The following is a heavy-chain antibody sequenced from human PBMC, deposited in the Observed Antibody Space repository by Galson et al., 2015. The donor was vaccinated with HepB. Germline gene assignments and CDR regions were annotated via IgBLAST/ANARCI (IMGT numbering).Heavy chain of an antibody. CDR2: ISGSGGST. Sequence: SLRLSCAASGFTFSSYAMSWVRQAPGKGLEWVSAISGSGGSTYYADSVKGRFTISRDNSKNTLYLQMNSLRAEDTAVYYCAGLGYSHTDPPFDYWGQGTLVTVSS. CDR1: GFTFSSYA. V-gene: IGHV3-23*01. CDR3: AGLGYSHTDPPFDY. J-gene: IGHJ4*02. D-gene: IGHD5-18*01.